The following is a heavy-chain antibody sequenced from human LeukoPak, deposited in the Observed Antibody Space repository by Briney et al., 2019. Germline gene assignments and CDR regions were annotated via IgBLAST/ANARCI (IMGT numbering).Heavy chain of an antibody. J-gene: IGHJ4*02. CDR2: IWYDGSNK. CDR1: GFTFSSYG. V-gene: IGHV3-33*01. Sequence: GGSLRLSCAASGFTFSSYGMHWVRQAPGKGLEWVAVIWYDGSNKYYADSVKGRFTISRDNSKNTLYLQMNSLRAEDTAVYYCARDPRSRSPDDYYFGYWGQGTLVTVSS. D-gene: IGHD3-3*01. CDR3: ARDPRSRSPDDYYFGY.